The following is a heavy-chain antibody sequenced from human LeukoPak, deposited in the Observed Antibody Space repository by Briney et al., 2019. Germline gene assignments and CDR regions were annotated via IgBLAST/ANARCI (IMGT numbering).Heavy chain of an antibody. CDR3: AREIHCSGGSCSYWYFDL. CDR2: INPSGGST. V-gene: IGHV1-46*01. J-gene: IGHJ2*01. Sequence: ASVKVSCKASGYTFTSYYMHWVRQAPGQGLEWMGIINPSGGSTSYAQKFQGRVTISVDTSKNQFSLKLSSVTAADTAVYYCAREIHCSGGSCSYWYFDLWGRGTLVTVSS. CDR1: GYTFTSYY. D-gene: IGHD2-15*01.